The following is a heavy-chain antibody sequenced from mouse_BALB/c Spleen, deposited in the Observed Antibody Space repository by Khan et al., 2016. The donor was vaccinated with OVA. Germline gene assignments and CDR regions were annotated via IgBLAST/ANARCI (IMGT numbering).Heavy chain of an antibody. CDR1: GFTFSSYG. J-gene: IGHJ3*01. D-gene: IGHD1-1*01. Sequence: EVDLVESGGDLVKPGGSLNLSCEASGFTFSSYGMSWLRQTPDKRLEWVATISNGGSYTYYPESVKGRLTISRENAKNTLYLQMSSLKSEDTAMYYCARHRFTTLRAWFAYWSQGTLVTVSA. CDR3: ARHRFTTLRAWFAY. V-gene: IGHV5-6*01. CDR2: ISNGGSYT.